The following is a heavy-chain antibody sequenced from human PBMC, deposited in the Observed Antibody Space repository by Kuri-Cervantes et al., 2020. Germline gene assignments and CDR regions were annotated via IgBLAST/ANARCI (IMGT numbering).Heavy chain of an antibody. V-gene: IGHV1-8*02. CDR3: ARVRERYCSGGSCYPDNWFDP. Sequence: ASVKVSCKASGYTFTSYDINWVRQATGQGLEWMGWMNPNSGNTGYAQKFQGRVTMTRNTSISTAYMELSSLRSEDTAVYYCARVRERYCSGGSCYPDNWFDPWGQGTLVTVSS. J-gene: IGHJ5*02. CDR1: GYTFTSYD. D-gene: IGHD2-15*01. CDR2: MNPNSGNT.